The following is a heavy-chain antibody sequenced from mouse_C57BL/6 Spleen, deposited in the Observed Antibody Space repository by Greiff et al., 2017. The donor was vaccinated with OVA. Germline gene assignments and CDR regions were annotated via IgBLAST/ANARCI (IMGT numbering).Heavy chain of an antibody. V-gene: IGHV1-7*01. CDR1: GYTFTSYW. Sequence: VKLVESGAELAKPGASVKLSCKASGYTFTSYWMHWVKQRPGQGLEWIGYINPSSGYTKYNQKFKDKATLTADKSSSTAYMQLSSLTYEDSAVYYCAMFITTVVATGDYWGQGTTLTVSS. D-gene: IGHD1-1*01. J-gene: IGHJ2*01. CDR2: INPSSGYT. CDR3: AMFITTVVATGDY.